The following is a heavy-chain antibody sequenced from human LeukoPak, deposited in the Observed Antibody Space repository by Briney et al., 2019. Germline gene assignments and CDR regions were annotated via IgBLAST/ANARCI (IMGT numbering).Heavy chain of an antibody. D-gene: IGHD2-2*01. CDR2: ISYDGSNK. CDR3: AKDRYCSSTSCRYYYGMDV. CDR1: GFTFSSYG. V-gene: IGHV3-30*18. Sequence: PGGSPRLSCAASGFTFSSYGMPWVRQAPGKGLEWVAVISYDGSNKYYADSVKGRFTISRDNSENTLYLQMNSLRAEDTAVYYCAKDRYCSSTSCRYYYGMDVWGQGTTVTVSS. J-gene: IGHJ6*02.